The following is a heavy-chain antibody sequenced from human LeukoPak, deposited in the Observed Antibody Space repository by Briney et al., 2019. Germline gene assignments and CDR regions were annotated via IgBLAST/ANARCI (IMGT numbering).Heavy chain of an antibody. V-gene: IGHV1-2*02. CDR1: GYTFTSYY. J-gene: IGHJ5*02. CDR2: INPDNGGT. D-gene: IGHD3-10*01. Sequence: EASVKVSCKASGYTFTSYYMNWVRQAPGQGLEWMGWINPDNGGTNYAQKFQGRVIMTRDTSITTVYMELSGLRSDDTAIYYCARGDYYGSPKTVAAWGQGTLVTVSS. CDR3: ARGDYYGSPKTVAA.